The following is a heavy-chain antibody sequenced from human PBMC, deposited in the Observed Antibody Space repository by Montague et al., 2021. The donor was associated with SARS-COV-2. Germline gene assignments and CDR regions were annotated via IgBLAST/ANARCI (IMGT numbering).Heavy chain of an antibody. Sequence: SETLSLTCTVSGGSISPYYWSWIRQSPGQGLECIGYTSYSGSTDYNPSLKSRVPITIDTSKNQFSLKLSSVTAADTAAYYCARWGEYYDSPYYYYAMDVWGQGTPVTVSS. V-gene: IGHV4-59*12. J-gene: IGHJ6*02. CDR1: GGSISPYY. D-gene: IGHD3-3*01. CDR3: ARWGEYYDSPYYYYAMDV. CDR2: TSYSGST.